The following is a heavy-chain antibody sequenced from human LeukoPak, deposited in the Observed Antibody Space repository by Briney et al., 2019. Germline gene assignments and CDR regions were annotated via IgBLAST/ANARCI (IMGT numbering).Heavy chain of an antibody. J-gene: IGHJ4*02. D-gene: IGHD3-22*01. CDR2: INHSGGT. CDR1: GGSFSGYY. V-gene: IGHV4-34*01. Sequence: SETLSLTCAVYGGSFSGYYWSWIRQPPGKGLEWIGEINHSGGTNYNPSLKSRVTMSVDTSKNQFSLKLSSVTAADTAVYYCARGTYYYDSSGYLPFDYWGQGTLVTVSS. CDR3: ARGTYYYDSSGYLPFDY.